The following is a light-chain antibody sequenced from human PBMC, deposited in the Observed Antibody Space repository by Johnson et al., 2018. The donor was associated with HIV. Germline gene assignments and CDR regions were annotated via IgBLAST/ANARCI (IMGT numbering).Light chain of an antibody. J-gene: IGLJ1*01. CDR3: GTWDTRLSAND. V-gene: IGLV1-51*02. Sequence: QSVLTQPPSVSAAPGREVTISCSGSSSNIGSNYVSWYQQLPGTAPKLLIYENNKRPSGIPDRFSGSKSGTSATLGIAGLLTGDEADYFCGTWDTRLSANDFGTGTKVTVL. CDR1: SSNIGSNY. CDR2: ENN.